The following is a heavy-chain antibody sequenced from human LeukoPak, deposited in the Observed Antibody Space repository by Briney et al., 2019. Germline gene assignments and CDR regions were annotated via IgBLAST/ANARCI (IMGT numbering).Heavy chain of an antibody. CDR3: ARDHDESNWFDP. J-gene: IGHJ5*02. CDR1: GYTFTSYD. V-gene: IGHV1-8*01. CDR2: MNPNSGNT. Sequence: ASVKVSCKASGYTFTSYDINWVRQATGQGLEWMGWMNPNSGNTGYAQKFQGRVTMTRNTSISTAYMELSSLRSEDTAVYYCARDHDESNWFDPWGQGTLVTVSS. D-gene: IGHD1-1*01.